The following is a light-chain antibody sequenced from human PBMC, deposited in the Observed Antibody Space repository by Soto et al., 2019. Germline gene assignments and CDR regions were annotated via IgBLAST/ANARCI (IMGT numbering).Light chain of an antibody. CDR2: DAS. J-gene: IGKJ5*01. V-gene: IGKV3-20*01. CDR1: QTVTNDY. Sequence: EVVLTKYPGTLSLSPGERFTLSCMASQTVTNDYLAWYQQKDGQAPRLLIYDASTRATGVPDRFSGSGSGPEYTLTITSLEPEDFAVYSCQQDGCSRFSFGQGTRLEIK. CDR3: QQDGCSRFS.